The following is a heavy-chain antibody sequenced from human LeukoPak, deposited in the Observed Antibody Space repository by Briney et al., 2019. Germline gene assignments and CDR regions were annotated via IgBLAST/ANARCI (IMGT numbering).Heavy chain of an antibody. V-gene: IGHV4-38-2*02. D-gene: IGHD4-17*01. J-gene: IGHJ4*02. CDR3: ARGDTVTPFDY. Sequence: PSETLSLTCTVSGYSISSGYYWGWIRQPPGKGLEWIGSIYHSGSTYYNPSLKSRVTISVDTSKNQFSLKLSSVTAADTAVYYCARGDTVTPFDYWGQGTLVTVSS. CDR1: GYSISSGYY. CDR2: IYHSGST.